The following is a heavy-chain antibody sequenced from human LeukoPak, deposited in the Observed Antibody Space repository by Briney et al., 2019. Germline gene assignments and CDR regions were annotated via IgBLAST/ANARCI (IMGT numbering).Heavy chain of an antibody. CDR3: AKDLVYPYYFDY. Sequence: GRSLRLSCAASGFTFSIYAMHWVRQAPGKGLEWVAVISYDGNNKYYADSVKGRFTISRDNSKNTLSLQMNSLRVEDTAVYFCAKDLVYPYYFDYWGRGTLVTVSS. CDR2: ISYDGNNK. D-gene: IGHD5/OR15-5a*01. J-gene: IGHJ4*01. V-gene: IGHV3-30-3*01. CDR1: GFTFSIYA.